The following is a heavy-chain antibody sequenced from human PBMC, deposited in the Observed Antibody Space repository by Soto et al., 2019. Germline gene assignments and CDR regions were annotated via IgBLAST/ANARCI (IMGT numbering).Heavy chain of an antibody. D-gene: IGHD2-2*03. J-gene: IGHJ4*02. CDR2: ISSGSTYI. V-gene: IGHV3-21*01. Sequence: EVQLVESGGGLVKPGGSLRLSCAASGFTFSNYNMNWVRQAPGKGLEWVSSISSGSTYIYYADSVKGRFTISRDNAKNSLYLQMSSLRAEDTAVYYCATDLSGYCSTSSCDWGQGTLVTVSS. CDR3: ATDLSGYCSTSSCD. CDR1: GFTFSNYN.